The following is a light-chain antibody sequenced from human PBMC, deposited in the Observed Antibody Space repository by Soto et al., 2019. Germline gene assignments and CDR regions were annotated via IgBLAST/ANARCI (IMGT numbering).Light chain of an antibody. J-gene: IGKJ1*01. CDR2: GAS. Sequence: IGLTQSPGTLSLSPGEIATLSCRASQSVSRSYLAWYQQKPGQAPRLLIYGASNRATGIPDRFSGSGSGTDFPLTISRLEPEDFAVYYCQQYGSSGTFGQATKVDIK. V-gene: IGKV3-20*01. CDR3: QQYGSSGT. CDR1: QSVSRSY.